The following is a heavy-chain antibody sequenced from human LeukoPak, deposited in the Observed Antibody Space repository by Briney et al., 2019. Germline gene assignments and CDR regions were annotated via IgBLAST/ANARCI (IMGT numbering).Heavy chain of an antibody. Sequence: ASVKVSCKASGYTFTSYGISWVRQAPGQGLEWMGWMNPNTGDTGYAQKFQGRVTMTRDISISTAYMELRGLRSEDTAIYYCVRDGEEVAISVNYWFDPWGQGTLVTVSS. D-gene: IGHD2-2*02. CDR1: GYTFTSYG. CDR3: VRDGEEVAISVNYWFDP. J-gene: IGHJ5*02. CDR2: MNPNTGDT. V-gene: IGHV1-8*02.